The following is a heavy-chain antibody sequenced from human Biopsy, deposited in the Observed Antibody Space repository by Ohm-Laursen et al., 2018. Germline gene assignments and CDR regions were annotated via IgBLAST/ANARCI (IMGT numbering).Heavy chain of an antibody. D-gene: IGHD3-22*01. J-gene: IGHJ3*01. CDR1: VYTFPNFG. CDR3: ATSHYFESTGYAFDF. V-gene: IGHV1-18*01. Sequence: PSLKVSCKPSVYTFPNFGISWVRQAPGRGLEWIGWISLYNGNGDYEKNFHGRVTLTADTSTSTVYMELRSLRSGDTAVYYCATSHYFESTGYAFDFWGQGTMVSVSS. CDR2: ISLYNGNG.